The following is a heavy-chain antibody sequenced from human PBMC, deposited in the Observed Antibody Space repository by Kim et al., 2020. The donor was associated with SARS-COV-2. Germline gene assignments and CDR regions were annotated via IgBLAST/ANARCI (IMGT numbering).Heavy chain of an antibody. J-gene: IGHJ6*02. CDR2: INWNGGST. CDR1: GFTFDDYG. D-gene: IGHD3-10*01. V-gene: IGHV3-20*04. CDR3: ARDHWGLLWFGELPNYYYYCMDV. Sequence: GGSLRLSCAASGFTFDDYGMSWVRQAPGKGLEWVSGINWNGGSTGYADSVKGRFTISRDNAKNSLYLQMNSLRAEDTALYYCARDHWGLLWFGELPNYYYYCMDVWGQGTTVTVSS.